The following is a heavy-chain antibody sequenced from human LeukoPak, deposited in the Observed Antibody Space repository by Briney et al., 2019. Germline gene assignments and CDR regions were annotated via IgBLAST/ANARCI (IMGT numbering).Heavy chain of an antibody. CDR1: GFTFSSYG. CDR2: IRYDGSNK. D-gene: IGHD1-1*01. J-gene: IGHJ3*02. CDR3: AKLIQLERSLDAFDI. V-gene: IGHV3-30*02. Sequence: GGSLRLSCAASGFTFSSYGMHWVRQAPGKGLEWVAFIRYDGSNKYYADSVKGRFTISRDNSKNTLYLQMNSLRAEDTAVYYCAKLIQLERSLDAFDIWGQGTMVTVSS.